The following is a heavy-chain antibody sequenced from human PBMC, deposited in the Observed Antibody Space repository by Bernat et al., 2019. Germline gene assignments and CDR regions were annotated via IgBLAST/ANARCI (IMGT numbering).Heavy chain of an antibody. D-gene: IGHD7-27*01. Sequence: QVQLQESGPGLVKPSQTLSFICTVSGCTISSGGYYCSLISPHPGKDLEWFGYIYYSGSTYYNPSPKSRVTISVDTSKNQFTLKWSSVTAADTAVYYCAREANWGYLLDYWGQGTLVTVSS. J-gene: IGHJ4*02. CDR1: GCTISSGGYY. CDR2: IYYSGST. CDR3: AREANWGYLLDY. V-gene: IGHV4-31*03.